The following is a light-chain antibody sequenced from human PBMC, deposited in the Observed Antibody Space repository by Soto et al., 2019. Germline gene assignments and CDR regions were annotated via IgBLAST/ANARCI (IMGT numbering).Light chain of an antibody. CDR1: SSDIGSYNY. V-gene: IGLV2-14*01. Sequence: QSALTQPASVSGSPGQSITISCTGTSSDIGSYNYVSWYQQHPGKAPKLMIYEVRHRPSGVSNRFSASKSGNTASLTISGLQAEDEADYYCSSYTRSNTRVFGGGTKVTVL. J-gene: IGLJ3*02. CDR2: EVR. CDR3: SSYTRSNTRV.